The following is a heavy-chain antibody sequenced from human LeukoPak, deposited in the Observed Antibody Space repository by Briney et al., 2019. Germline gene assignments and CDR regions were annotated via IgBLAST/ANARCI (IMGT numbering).Heavy chain of an antibody. D-gene: IGHD6-19*01. Sequence: SETLPLTCAVYGGSFSGYYWSWIRQPPGKGLEWIGEINHSGSTNYNPSLKSRVTISVDTSKNQFSLKLSSVTAADTAVYYCARAPGYSSGRRYFDYWGQGTLVTVSS. V-gene: IGHV4-34*01. CDR1: GGSFSGYY. J-gene: IGHJ4*02. CDR2: INHSGST. CDR3: ARAPGYSSGRRYFDY.